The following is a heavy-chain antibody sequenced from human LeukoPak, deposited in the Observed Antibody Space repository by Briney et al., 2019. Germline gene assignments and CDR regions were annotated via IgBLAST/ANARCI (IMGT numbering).Heavy chain of an antibody. Sequence: PGGSLRLSCATSGFTMSSCSMNWVRQAPGKELEWVSYISSGSTTIYYADSVKGRFTISRDNAKNSLYLQMNSLRAEDTAVYYCARDVEQWLVRVYYFDYWGQGTLVTVSS. D-gene: IGHD6-19*01. V-gene: IGHV3-48*01. J-gene: IGHJ4*02. CDR3: ARDVEQWLVRVYYFDY. CDR1: GFTMSSCS. CDR2: ISSGSTTI.